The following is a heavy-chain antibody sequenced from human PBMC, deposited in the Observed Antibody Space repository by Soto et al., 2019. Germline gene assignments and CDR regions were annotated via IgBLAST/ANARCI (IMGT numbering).Heavy chain of an antibody. Sequence: QDQLVQSGAEVKKPGSSVKVSCKASGGSFSSYAIHWVRQAPGQGLEWMGEITPVFGTADYAQKFQGRIRITADTSGGVISMELSSLKFDDTAVYFCARDTYYFPVSDYHWFATWGEGTLVTDSS. CDR2: ITPVFGTA. CDR1: GGSFSSYA. CDR3: ARDTYYFPVSDYHWFAT. V-gene: IGHV1-69*14. J-gene: IGHJ5*02. D-gene: IGHD3-22*01.